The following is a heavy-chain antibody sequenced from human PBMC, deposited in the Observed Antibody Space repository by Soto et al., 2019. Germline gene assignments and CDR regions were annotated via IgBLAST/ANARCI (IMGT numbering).Heavy chain of an antibody. V-gene: IGHV3-48*02. CDR3: ARVGYDSSGYSLENDY. Sequence: EVQLLESGGGLVQPGGSLRLSCAASGFTFSSYAMSWVRQAPGKGLEWVSAISGSSSTIYYADSVKGRFTISRDNAKNSLYLQMNSLRDEDTAVYYCARVGYDSSGYSLENDYWGQGTLVTVSS. CDR2: ISGSSSTI. CDR1: GFTFSSYA. D-gene: IGHD3-22*01. J-gene: IGHJ4*02.